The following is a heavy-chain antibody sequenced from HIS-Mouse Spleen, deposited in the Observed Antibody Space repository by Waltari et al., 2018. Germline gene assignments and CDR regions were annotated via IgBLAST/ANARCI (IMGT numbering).Heavy chain of an antibody. J-gene: IGHJ5*02. CDR2: IYYSGST. D-gene: IGHD3-3*01. CDR1: GRYIRSGGYY. CDR3: ARSPYYDFWSGYSDTWFYP. Sequence: VQLQESGPGLVKPTQTLPLTCTASGRYIRSGGYYWSWIRQPPGKGLEWIGYIYYSGSTYYNPYLKSRVTISVESSKNQFSLKLSSVTAADTAVYYCARSPYYDFWSGYSDTWFYPWGQGTLVTVSS. V-gene: IGHV4-31*03.